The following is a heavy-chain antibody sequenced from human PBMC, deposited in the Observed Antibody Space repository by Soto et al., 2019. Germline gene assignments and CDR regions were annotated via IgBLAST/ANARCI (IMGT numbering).Heavy chain of an antibody. V-gene: IGHV3-49*04. CDR2: IRSKAYGGTT. CDR3: TADYDILTGSIDY. Sequence: GGSLRLSCTASGFTLGDYAMSWVRQAPGKGLEWVGFIRSKAYGGTTEYAASVKGRFTISRDDSKSIAYLQMNSLKTEDTAVYYCTADYDILTGSIDYWGQGTLVTVSS. J-gene: IGHJ4*02. CDR1: GFTLGDYA. D-gene: IGHD3-9*01.